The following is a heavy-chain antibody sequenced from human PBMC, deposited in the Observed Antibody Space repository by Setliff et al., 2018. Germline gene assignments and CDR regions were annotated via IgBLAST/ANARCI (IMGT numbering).Heavy chain of an antibody. J-gene: IGHJ3*02. CDR3: ARESLGSNSLDM. CDR2: ISPRSIYI. D-gene: IGHD3-16*01. CDR1: EFTFSTYS. V-gene: IGHV3-21*01. Sequence: GGSLRLSCVAYEFTFSTYSMHWVRQAPGKGLEWVSSISPRSIYIYYADSVRGRFTISRDNVKNSLDLQMDNLSAEDTAVYYCARESLGSNSLDMWGQGTMVTVSS.